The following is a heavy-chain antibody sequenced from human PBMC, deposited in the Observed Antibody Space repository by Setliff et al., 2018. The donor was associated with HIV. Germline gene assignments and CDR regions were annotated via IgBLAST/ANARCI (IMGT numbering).Heavy chain of an antibody. V-gene: IGHV4-59*08. J-gene: IGHJ2*01. Sequence: SETLSLTCPVSGGSISSYYWSWIRQPPGKGLEWIGYIYYSGSTNYNPSLKSRVTISVDTSKNQFSLKLSSVTAADTAVYYCARLCIAAAGTRSIPWYFDLWGRGTLVTVS. CDR2: IYYSGST. D-gene: IGHD6-13*01. CDR3: ARLCIAAAGTRSIPWYFDL. CDR1: GGSISSYY.